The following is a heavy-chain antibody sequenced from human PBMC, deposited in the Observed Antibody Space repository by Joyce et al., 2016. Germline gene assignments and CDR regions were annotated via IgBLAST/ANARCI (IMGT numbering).Heavy chain of an antibody. D-gene: IGHD4-23*01. CDR1: GFTFSSYW. Sequence: EVQLVESGGGLVQPGGSLRLSCAASGFTFSSYWMYWVRNAPGKGVVWVSRINRDGSNTTYADSVKGRFTISRDNAKNTLYLQMNSLRAEDTAVYYCARLRRWSGPSDCWGQGTLVTVSS. CDR2: INRDGSNT. V-gene: IGHV3-74*03. J-gene: IGHJ4*02. CDR3: ARLRRWSGPSDC.